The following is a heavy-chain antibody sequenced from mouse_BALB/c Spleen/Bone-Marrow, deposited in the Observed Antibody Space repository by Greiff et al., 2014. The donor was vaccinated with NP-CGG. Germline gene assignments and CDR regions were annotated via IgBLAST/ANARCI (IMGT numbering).Heavy chain of an antibody. Sequence: DVKLHESGADLVKPGASVKLSCTTSGFNIKDTFMHWVKQRPEQGLEWIGGIDPASGNTKYDPKFQGKATITVDTSSNKVSLQLSGLTSEDTAVYYCAHDAPFTYWGQGTLVTVSA. V-gene: IGHV14-3*02. CDR3: AHDAPFTY. D-gene: IGHD2-3*01. CDR1: GFNIKDTF. J-gene: IGHJ3*01. CDR2: IDPASGNT.